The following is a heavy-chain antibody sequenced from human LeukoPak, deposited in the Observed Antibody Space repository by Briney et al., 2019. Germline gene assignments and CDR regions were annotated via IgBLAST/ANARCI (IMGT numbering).Heavy chain of an antibody. CDR3: ARRAPSGYFDY. J-gene: IGHJ4*02. CDR1: GGPISSSSYY. V-gene: IGHV4-39*01. CDR2: VYYSGTT. Sequence: SETLSLTCTVSGGPISSSSYYWGWIRQPPGKGLEWIGSVYYSGTTYYNPSLKSRVTISVNTSKNQFSLKLSSVTAADTAVYYCARRAPSGYFDYWGQGALVTVSS.